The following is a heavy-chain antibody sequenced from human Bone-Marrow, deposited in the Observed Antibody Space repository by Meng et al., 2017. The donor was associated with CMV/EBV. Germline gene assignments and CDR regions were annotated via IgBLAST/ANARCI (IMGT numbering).Heavy chain of an antibody. J-gene: IGHJ6*02. D-gene: IGHD4-11*01. CDR3: ARGHTVTTSYYYGMDV. CDR1: GYTFTSYG. Sequence: ASVKVSCKASGYTFTSYGISWVRQAPGQGLEWMGWMNPNSGNTGYAQKFQGRVTITRNTSISTAYMELSSLRSEDTAVYYCARGHTVTTSYYYGMDVWGQGTTVTVSS. CDR2: MNPNSGNT. V-gene: IGHV1-8*03.